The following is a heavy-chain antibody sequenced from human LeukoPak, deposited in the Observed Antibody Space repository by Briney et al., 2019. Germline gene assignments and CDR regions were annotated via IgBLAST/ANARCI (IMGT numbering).Heavy chain of an antibody. D-gene: IGHD3-3*01. CDR2: IYYTGTT. CDR1: GGSISSYY. J-gene: IGHJ4*02. V-gene: IGHV4-59*01. CDR3: AGVTYFDFWTGYYFDY. Sequence: SETLSLTCTVSGGSISSYYWSWIRQPPGKGLEWIGYIYYTGTTNYNPSLNSRVTISVDTSKNHFSLKLSSVTAADTAVYYCAGVTYFDFWTGYYFDYWGQGTLVTVSS.